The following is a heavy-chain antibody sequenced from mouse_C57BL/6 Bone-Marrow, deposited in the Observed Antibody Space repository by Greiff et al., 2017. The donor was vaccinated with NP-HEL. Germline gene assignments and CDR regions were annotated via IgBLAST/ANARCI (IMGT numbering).Heavy chain of an antibody. D-gene: IGHD2-4*01. J-gene: IGHJ1*03. V-gene: IGHV14-4*01. CDR1: GFNIKDDY. CDR3: TTFDYGGDWYFDV. Sequence: VQLQQSGAELVRPGASVKLSCTASGFNIKDDYMHWVKQRPEQGLEWIGWIDPENGDTEYASKFQGKATITADTSSNTAYLQLSSLTSEDTAVYYCTTFDYGGDWYFDVWGTGTTVTVSS. CDR2: IDPENGDT.